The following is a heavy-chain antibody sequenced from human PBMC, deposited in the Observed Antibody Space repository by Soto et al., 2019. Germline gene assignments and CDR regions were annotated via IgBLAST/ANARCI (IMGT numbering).Heavy chain of an antibody. D-gene: IGHD6-19*01. Sequence: GGSLRLSCAASGFTFSDYGMHWVRQAPGKGLEWVAVIWFDGSRQYYADSVKGRFTISRDNSKNTIHLLVNSLGAGDTAVYYCARDRNSGLYDSFDVWGQGTMVTVSS. J-gene: IGHJ3*01. CDR3: ARDRNSGLYDSFDV. CDR2: IWFDGSRQ. V-gene: IGHV3-33*01. CDR1: GFTFSDYG.